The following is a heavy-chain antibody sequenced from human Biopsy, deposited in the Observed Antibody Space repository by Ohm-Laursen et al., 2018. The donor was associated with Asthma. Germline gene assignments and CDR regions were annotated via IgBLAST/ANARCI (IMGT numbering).Heavy chain of an antibody. D-gene: IGHD3-3*01. Sequence: SSLRLSCAASGFTFSSYGMHWVRQAPGKGLEWVAVISYDGSNKYYADSVKGRFTISRDNSKNTLYLQMNSLRAEDTAVYYCASRSSGPDFWSGYYYFDYWGQGTLVTVSS. CDR2: ISYDGSNK. CDR1: GFTFSSYG. V-gene: IGHV3-30*03. CDR3: ASRSSGPDFWSGYYYFDY. J-gene: IGHJ4*02.